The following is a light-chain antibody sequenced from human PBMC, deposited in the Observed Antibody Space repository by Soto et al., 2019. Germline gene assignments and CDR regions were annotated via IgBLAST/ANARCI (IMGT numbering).Light chain of an antibody. Sequence: DIVLTQSPATLSVSLGERVSLSCRASQIISSNLAWYQQKPGQIPRLLIYGASARAAGIPARFSGSGSGTEFTLIIISLQSEDFSVYYCQQYNNWPQFTFGHGTKVDV. CDR3: QQYNNWPQFT. J-gene: IGKJ3*01. CDR2: GAS. CDR1: QIISSN. V-gene: IGKV3-15*01.